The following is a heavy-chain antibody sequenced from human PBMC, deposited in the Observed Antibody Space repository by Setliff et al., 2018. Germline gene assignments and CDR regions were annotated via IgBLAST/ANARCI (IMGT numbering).Heavy chain of an antibody. CDR1: GYTFTSYG. D-gene: IGHD3-22*01. CDR2: ISAYNGNT. CDR3: AREPINYYDSSGYSYYFDY. V-gene: IGHV1-18*01. J-gene: IGHJ4*02. Sequence: ASGYTFTSYGISWVRQAPGQGLEWMGWISAYNGNTNYAQKLQGRVTMTTDTSTSTAYMELRSLRSDDTAVYYCAREPINYYDSSGYSYYFDYWGQGTLVTVSS.